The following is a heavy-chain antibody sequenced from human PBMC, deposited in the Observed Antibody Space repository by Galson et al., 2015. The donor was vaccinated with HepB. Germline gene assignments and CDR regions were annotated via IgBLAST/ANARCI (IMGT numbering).Heavy chain of an antibody. CDR1: GFIFSSFG. CDR2: ISYDGSKV. J-gene: IGHJ4*02. D-gene: IGHD3-3*01. V-gene: IGHV3-30*18. CDR3: AKDAKYDFRSGYYTGVDY. Sequence: SLRLSCAASGFIFSSFGMHWVRQAPGKGLEWLALISYDGSKVYYTDSVKGRITISRDNSKDTLYLQMNSLRAEDTALYCCAKDAKYDFRSGYYTGVDYWGQVTLVTVYS.